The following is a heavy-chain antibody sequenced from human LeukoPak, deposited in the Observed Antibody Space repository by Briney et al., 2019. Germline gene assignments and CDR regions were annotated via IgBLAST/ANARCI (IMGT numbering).Heavy chain of an antibody. CDR3: ARKIAAAGTYWFDP. Sequence: TSETLSLTCTVSGGSISSYYWSWIRQPPGKGLEWIGYIYYSGSTNYNPSLKSRVTISVDTSKNQFSLKVSSETAADTAVYYCARKIAAAGTYWFDPWGPGTLVTVSS. D-gene: IGHD6-13*01. V-gene: IGHV4-59*01. CDR2: IYYSGST. J-gene: IGHJ5*02. CDR1: GGSISSYY.